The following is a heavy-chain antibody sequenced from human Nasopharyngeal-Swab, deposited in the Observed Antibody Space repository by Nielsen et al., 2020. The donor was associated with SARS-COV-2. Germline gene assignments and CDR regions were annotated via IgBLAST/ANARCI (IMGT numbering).Heavy chain of an antibody. V-gene: IGHV3-48*02. CDR1: GFTFSSYG. D-gene: IGHD3-10*01. CDR2: ISTSGTTI. J-gene: IGHJ6*02. CDR3: ARGGGMDV. Sequence: GESLKISCAASGFTFSSYGMNWVRQAPGRGLEWVSFISTSGTTIYNADSVKGRFTISRDNAKNSLSLQMNSLRDEDTAVYYCARGGGMDVWGQGTTVTVSS.